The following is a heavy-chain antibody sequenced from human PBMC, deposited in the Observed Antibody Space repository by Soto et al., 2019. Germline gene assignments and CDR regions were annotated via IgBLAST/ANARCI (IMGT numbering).Heavy chain of an antibody. CDR2: ISSSSSYI. CDR3: ASTSPYSSSWYERDYYYYYYMDV. CDR1: GFTFSSYS. Sequence: GGSLRLSCAASGFTFSSYSMNWVRQAPGKGLEWVSSISSSSSYIYYADSVKGRFTISRDNAKNSLYLQMNSLRAEDTAVYYCASTSPYSSSWYERDYYYYYYMDVWGKGTTVTVSS. D-gene: IGHD6-13*01. J-gene: IGHJ6*03. V-gene: IGHV3-21*01.